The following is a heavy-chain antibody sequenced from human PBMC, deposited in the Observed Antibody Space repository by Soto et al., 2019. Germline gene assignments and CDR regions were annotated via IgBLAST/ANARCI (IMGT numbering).Heavy chain of an antibody. CDR2: TSAYNGNT. J-gene: IGHJ4*02. V-gene: IGHV1-18*01. CDR3: ARDYYTRAKFDY. CDR1: GYTFTNYG. D-gene: IGHD3-10*01. Sequence: ASVKVSCKTSGYTFTNYGISWVRQAPGRGLEWLGWTSAYNGNTNYAQKFQDRVTMTTDTSTSTVYMELRSLRSDDTAVYYCARDYYTRAKFDYGGKGDLFTV.